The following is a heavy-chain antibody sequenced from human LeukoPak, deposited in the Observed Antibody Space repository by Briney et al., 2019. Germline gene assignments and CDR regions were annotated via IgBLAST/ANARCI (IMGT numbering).Heavy chain of an antibody. V-gene: IGHV1-2*02. CDR1: GYTFTDYY. D-gene: IGHD1-14*01. CDR3: AVNQVDGTGIFDP. Sequence: ASVKVSCKASGYTFTDYYIHWVRQAPGPGLEWMGWINPDIGATNYAQTFQGRVTMTRDTSIVTAYMELGRLGSDDTAVYYCAVNQVDGTGIFDPWGQGTLVTVSS. J-gene: IGHJ5*02. CDR2: INPDIGAT.